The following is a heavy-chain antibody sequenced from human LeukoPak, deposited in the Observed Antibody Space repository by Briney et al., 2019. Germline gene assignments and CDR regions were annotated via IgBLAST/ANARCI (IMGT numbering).Heavy chain of an antibody. J-gene: IGHJ4*02. D-gene: IGHD1-26*01. CDR3: ARTYSGTYYVFDY. CDR2: IYSGGTT. Sequence: PGGSLRLSCAVSGFTLISNYMSWVRQAPGKGLEWVSTIYSGGTTYYADSVKGRFTISRDTSKNTLYLQMDSLRAEDTAVYYCARTYSGTYYVFDYWGQGTLVTVSS. V-gene: IGHV3-53*01. CDR1: GFTLISNY.